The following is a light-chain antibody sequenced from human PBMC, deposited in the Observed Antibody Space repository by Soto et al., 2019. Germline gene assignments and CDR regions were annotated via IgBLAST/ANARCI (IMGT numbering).Light chain of an antibody. CDR3: QQSRSMPLT. J-gene: IGKJ2*01. V-gene: IGKV1-39*01. CDR2: AAS. CDR1: QSISNS. Sequence: DIQMTQSPSSLSASVGDRVTITCRASQSISNSLNWYQQKPGRAPKLLIYAASSLQGGVPSRFGGSGSGTDFTLTISGLQREDLATYYCQQSRSMPLTFGQGTRLEIK.